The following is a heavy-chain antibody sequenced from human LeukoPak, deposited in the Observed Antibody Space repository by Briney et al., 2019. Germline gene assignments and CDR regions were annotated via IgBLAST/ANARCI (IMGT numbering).Heavy chain of an antibody. CDR3: ARGGSSLVY. V-gene: IGHV1-2*02. J-gene: IGHJ4*02. CDR2: IHPNSGGT. D-gene: IGHD6-13*01. Sequence: GASVKVPCKASGYTFTDYYMHWVRQAPGQGLEWMGWIHPNSGGTNYAQKFQGRVTLTRDTSISTAYMELSRLRSDDTAVFYCARGGSSLVYWGQGTLVTVSS. CDR1: GYTFTDYY.